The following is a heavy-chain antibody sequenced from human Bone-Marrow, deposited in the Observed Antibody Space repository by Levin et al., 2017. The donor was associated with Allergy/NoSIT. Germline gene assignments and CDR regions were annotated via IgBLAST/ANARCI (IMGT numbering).Heavy chain of an antibody. V-gene: IGHV5-51*01. CDR3: ARPRGAGGDAFDI. CDR2: IYPGDSET. Sequence: GESLKISCQASGYSFSNFWIGWVRQMPGKGLEWMGIIYPGDSETLYSPSFQGHVTISADKSITTAYPQWRRLKASDTAIYFCARPRGAGGDAFDIWGPGTMVTVSS. J-gene: IGHJ3*02. D-gene: IGHD3-10*01. CDR1: GYSFSNFW.